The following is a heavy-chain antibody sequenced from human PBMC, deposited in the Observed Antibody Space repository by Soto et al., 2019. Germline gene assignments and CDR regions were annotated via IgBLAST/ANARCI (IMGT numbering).Heavy chain of an antibody. CDR2: INHSGST. CDR1: GGSFSGYY. Sequence: SETLSLTCAVYGGSFSGYYWSWIRQPPGKGLEWIGEINHSGSTNYNPSLKSRVTISVDTSKNQFSLKLSSVTAADTAVYYCARVHYDSSGYYYGGDYFDYWGQGTLVTGSS. D-gene: IGHD3-22*01. V-gene: IGHV4-34*01. J-gene: IGHJ4*02. CDR3: ARVHYDSSGYYYGGDYFDY.